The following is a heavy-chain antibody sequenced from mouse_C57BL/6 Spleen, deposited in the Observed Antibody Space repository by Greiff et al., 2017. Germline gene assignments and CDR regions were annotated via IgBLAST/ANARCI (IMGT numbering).Heavy chain of an antibody. CDR1: GYTFTSYW. D-gene: IGHD1-1*01. CDR3: ARGITTVDY. J-gene: IGHJ2*01. V-gene: IGHV1-69*01. Sequence: QVQLQQPGAELVMPGASVKLSCKASGYTFTSYWIHWVQQRPGQGLEWIGEIAPSDSYTNYNPKFQGKSTLTVAKSSTTAYMQLSSLTSEDSAVYYCARGITTVDYWGQGTTLTVSS. CDR2: IAPSDSYT.